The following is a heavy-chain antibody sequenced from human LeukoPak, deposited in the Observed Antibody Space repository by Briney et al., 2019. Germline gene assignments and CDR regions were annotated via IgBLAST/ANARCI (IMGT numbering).Heavy chain of an antibody. Sequence: PGGSLRLSCAASGFTFSSYGMHWVRQAPGKGLEWVAVIWYGGSNKYYADSVKGRFTISRDNSKNTLYLQMNSLRAEDTAVYCCATSARSSWWGPHDYWGQGTLVTVSS. CDR1: GFTFSSYG. J-gene: IGHJ4*02. CDR2: IWYGGSNK. V-gene: IGHV3-33*08. D-gene: IGHD6-13*01. CDR3: ATSARSSWWGPHDY.